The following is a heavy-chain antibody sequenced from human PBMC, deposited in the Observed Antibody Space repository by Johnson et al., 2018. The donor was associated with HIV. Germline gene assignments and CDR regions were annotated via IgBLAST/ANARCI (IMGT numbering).Heavy chain of an antibody. D-gene: IGHD1-26*01. CDR1: GFSFSDYA. J-gene: IGHJ3*02. CDR2: ISYDGSSK. Sequence: QVQLVESGGGVVQPGRSRRLSCAASGFSFSDYAMHWVRQAPGKGLEWVAVISYDGSSKFYPNSLKGRFTISRENAKNSLYLQVNSLRAGDTALYYCARGSYDGDAFDIWGQGTMVTVSS. CDR3: ARGSYDGDAFDI. V-gene: IGHV3-30*14.